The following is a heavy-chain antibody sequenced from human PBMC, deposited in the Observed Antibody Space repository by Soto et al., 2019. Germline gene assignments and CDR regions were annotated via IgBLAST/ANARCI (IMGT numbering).Heavy chain of an antibody. CDR2: IDHSGST. V-gene: IGHV4-30-2*01. CDR1: GGSISSGGYS. D-gene: IGHD3-10*01. J-gene: IGHJ4*02. CDR3: ARDPSGSGPNFDY. Sequence: QLQLQESGSGLVKPSQTVSLTCAVSGGSISSGGYSWSWIRQPPGKGLEWIGYIDHSGSTYYNPSLKSRVTISVDTSKNQLSLKLCSVTAADTAVYYCARDPSGSGPNFDYWGQGALVTVSS.